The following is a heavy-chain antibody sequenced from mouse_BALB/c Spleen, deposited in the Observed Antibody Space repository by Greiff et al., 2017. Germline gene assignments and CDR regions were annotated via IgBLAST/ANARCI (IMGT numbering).Heavy chain of an antibody. CDR3: GRDNASHDYGYGRYWDIDG. Sequence: EVKLVESGGGLVQPGGSLRLSCATSGFTFTDYYMSWVRQPPGKALEWLGFIRNKANGYTTEYSASVKGRFTISRDNSQSILYLQMHTLRAEDSATYYCGRDNASHDYGYGRYWDIDGWGAGTTGTGSA. J-gene: IGHJ1*01. D-gene: IGHD1-2*01. CDR1: GFTFTDYY. V-gene: IGHV7-3*02. CDR2: IRNKANGYTT.